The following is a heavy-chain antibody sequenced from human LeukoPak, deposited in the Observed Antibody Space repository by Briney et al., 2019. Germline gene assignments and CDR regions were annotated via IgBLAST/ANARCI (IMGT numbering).Heavy chain of an antibody. D-gene: IGHD6-19*01. CDR1: GIRFSDYW. Sequence: GESLRLSCAASGIRFSDYWVNWVRQAPGKGLEWVSAISGSGGSTYYADSVKGRFTISRDNSKNTLYLQMNSLRAEDTAVYYCAKDPHSSGWYYFDYWGQGTLVTVSS. CDR2: ISGSGGST. CDR3: AKDPHSSGWYYFDY. J-gene: IGHJ4*02. V-gene: IGHV3-23*01.